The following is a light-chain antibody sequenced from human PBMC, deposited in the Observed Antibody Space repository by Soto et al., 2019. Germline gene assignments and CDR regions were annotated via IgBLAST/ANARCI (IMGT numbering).Light chain of an antibody. Sequence: EIVLTQSPVILSLSPGERATLACRASQSISSDHLAWYQQRPGQSPRLLIYDASERATGIPARFSGSGSETDFTLTISSLEPEDFGVYYCLHRMNWPLTFGQGTRLEIK. CDR3: LHRMNWPLT. CDR2: DAS. V-gene: IGKV3D-20*02. J-gene: IGKJ5*01. CDR1: QSISSDH.